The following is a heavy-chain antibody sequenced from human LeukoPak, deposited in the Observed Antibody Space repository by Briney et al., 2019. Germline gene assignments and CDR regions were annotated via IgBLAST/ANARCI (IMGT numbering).Heavy chain of an antibody. J-gene: IGHJ4*02. CDR2: ISGSGGST. CDR3: AKFGSGSYLYSSVTHYFDY. CDR1: GFTFSSYA. D-gene: IGHD1-26*01. V-gene: IGHV3-23*01. Sequence: QAGGSLRLSCAASGFTFSSYAMSWVRQAPGKGLEWVSAISGSGGSTYYADSVKGRFTISRDNSKNTLYLQVNSLRAEDTAVYYCAKFGSGSYLYSSVTHYFDYWGQGTLVTVSS.